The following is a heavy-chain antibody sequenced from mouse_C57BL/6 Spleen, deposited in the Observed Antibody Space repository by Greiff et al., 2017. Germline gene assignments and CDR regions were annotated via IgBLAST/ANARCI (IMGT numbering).Heavy chain of an antibody. CDR1: GYAFSSSW. D-gene: IGHD1-1*01. CDR3: ARGRDNGSSWDYLDY. Sequence: QVQLQQSGPELVKPGASVKISCKASGYAFSSSWMNWVKQRPGKGLEWIGRIYPGDGDTNYNGKFKGKATLTADKSSSTAYMQLSSLTSEDSAVYFCARGRDNGSSWDYLDYWGQGTTLTVSS. CDR2: IYPGDGDT. V-gene: IGHV1-82*01. J-gene: IGHJ2*01.